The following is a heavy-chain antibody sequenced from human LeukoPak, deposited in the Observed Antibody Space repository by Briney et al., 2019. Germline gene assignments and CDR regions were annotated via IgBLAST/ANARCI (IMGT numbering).Heavy chain of an antibody. CDR3: ARVAAAAGNPPFDY. D-gene: IGHD6-13*01. V-gene: IGHV4-30-4*08. Sequence: SQTLSLTCTVSGGSISSGDYYWSWIRQPPGKGLEWIGYIYYSGSTYYNPSLKSRVTISVDTSKNQFSLRLSSVTAADTAVYYCARVAAAAGNPPFDYWGQGTLVTVSS. J-gene: IGHJ4*02. CDR2: IYYSGST. CDR1: GGSISSGDYY.